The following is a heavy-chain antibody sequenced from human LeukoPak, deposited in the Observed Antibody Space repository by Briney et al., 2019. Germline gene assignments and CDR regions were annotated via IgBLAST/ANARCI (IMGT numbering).Heavy chain of an antibody. D-gene: IGHD3-22*01. CDR1: GYTLTELS. V-gene: IGHV1-24*01. Sequence: ASVKVSRKVSGYTLTELSMHWVRQAPGKGLEWTGGFDPEDGETIYAQKFQGRVTMTEDTSTDTAYMELSSLRSEDTAVYYCATDPRGYYYDSSGYDYWGQGTLVTVSS. J-gene: IGHJ4*02. CDR2: FDPEDGET. CDR3: ATDPRGYYYDSSGYDY.